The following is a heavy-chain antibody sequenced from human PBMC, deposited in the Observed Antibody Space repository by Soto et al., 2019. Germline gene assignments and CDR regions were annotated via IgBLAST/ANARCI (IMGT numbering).Heavy chain of an antibody. Sequence: QVQLQESGPRLVKPSGTLSLTCAVSGGSISSRNWWSWVRQPPGKGLEWIGEIYHTGNTNYNPSLKSRVTMSVDTSKIQFSLKLSSVTAADTAVYYCARDITTSTRGGEYRGQGTLVTDSS. V-gene: IGHV4-4*02. CDR1: GGSISSRNW. J-gene: IGHJ4*02. CDR2: IYHTGNT. D-gene: IGHD2-21*01. CDR3: ARDITTSTRGGEY.